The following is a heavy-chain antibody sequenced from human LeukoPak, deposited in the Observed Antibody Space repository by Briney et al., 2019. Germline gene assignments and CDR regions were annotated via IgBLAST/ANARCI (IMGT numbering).Heavy chain of an antibody. CDR2: IYTRGST. J-gene: IGHJ4*02. Sequence: PSETLSLTCTVSGGSINSYYGNWIRQPAGKGLEWIGHIYTRGSTKYNPSLKSRVTMSIDTSKNQFSLNLYSVTAADTAVYYCATNYTAVSAFDSWGQGTLVTVSS. CDR3: ATNYTAVSAFDS. CDR1: GGSINSYY. D-gene: IGHD6-19*01. V-gene: IGHV4-4*07.